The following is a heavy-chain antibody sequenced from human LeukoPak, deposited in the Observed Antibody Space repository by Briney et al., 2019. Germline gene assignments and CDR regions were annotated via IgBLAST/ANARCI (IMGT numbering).Heavy chain of an antibody. J-gene: IGHJ5*02. CDR3: ARIEGSTFDH. CDR2: ISPGNSES. CDR1: GYTFTTYW. V-gene: IGHV5-51*01. Sequence: GESLKISCKGSGYTFTTYWIGWVRQTPGKGLEWMGIISPGNSESKYSPSLQGQITISADKSINTAYLQWSSLKASGTAMYYCARIEGSTFDHWGQGTLVTVSS.